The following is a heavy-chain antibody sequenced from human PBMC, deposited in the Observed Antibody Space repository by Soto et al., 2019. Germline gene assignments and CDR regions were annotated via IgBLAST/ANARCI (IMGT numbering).Heavy chain of an antibody. D-gene: IGHD3-10*01. Sequence: SVKVSCKASGGTFSSYTISWVRQAPGQGLEWMGRIIPILGIANYAQKFQGRVTITADKSTSTAYMELSSLRSEDTAVYYCARDRTDGSGSYCFDPWGQGTLVTVSS. CDR1: GGTFSSYT. CDR3: ARDRTDGSGSYCFDP. V-gene: IGHV1-69*04. CDR2: IIPILGIA. J-gene: IGHJ5*02.